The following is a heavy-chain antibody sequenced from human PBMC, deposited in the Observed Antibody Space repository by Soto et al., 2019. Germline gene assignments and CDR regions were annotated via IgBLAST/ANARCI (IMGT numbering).Heavy chain of an antibody. D-gene: IGHD3-3*01. V-gene: IGHV1-24*01. CDR1: GYTLTELS. J-gene: IGHJ4*02. CDR2: FDPEDGET. Sequence: ASVKVSCKVSGYTLTELSMHWVRQAPGKRLEWMGGFDPEDGETIYAQKFQGRVTMTEDTFTDTAYMELSSLRSEDTAVYYCATGIGITIFGVPKTPFDYWGQGTLVTVSS. CDR3: ATGIGITIFGVPKTPFDY.